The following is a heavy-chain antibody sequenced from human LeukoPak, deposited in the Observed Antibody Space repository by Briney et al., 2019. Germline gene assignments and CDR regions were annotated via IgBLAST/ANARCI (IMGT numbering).Heavy chain of an antibody. CDR3: ARVVRSPRDDFWSGYYPEYYYYYMDV. CDR2: INSDGSST. J-gene: IGHJ6*03. Sequence: PGGSLRLSCAASGFTFSSYWMHWVRQAPGKGLVWVSRINSDGSSTSYADSVKGQFTISRDNAKNTLYLQMNSLRAEDTAVYYCARVVRSPRDDFWSGYYPEYYYYYMDVWGKGTTVTVSS. CDR1: GFTFSSYW. V-gene: IGHV3-74*01. D-gene: IGHD3-3*01.